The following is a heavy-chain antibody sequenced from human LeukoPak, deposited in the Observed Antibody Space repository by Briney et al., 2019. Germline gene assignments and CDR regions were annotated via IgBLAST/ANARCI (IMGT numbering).Heavy chain of an antibody. V-gene: IGHV7-4-1*01. Sequence: GASVKVSCKASGYIFSSYALDWVRQAPGQGLEWMGWINTNTGNPTYAQGFTGRFVFSLDTSVSTAFLEIRSLKAEDTAVYYCARARYCIGSTCPAGYYGMDVWGQGTTVTVSS. CDR2: INTNTGNP. D-gene: IGHD2-15*01. CDR1: GYIFSSYA. J-gene: IGHJ6*02. CDR3: ARARYCIGSTCPAGYYGMDV.